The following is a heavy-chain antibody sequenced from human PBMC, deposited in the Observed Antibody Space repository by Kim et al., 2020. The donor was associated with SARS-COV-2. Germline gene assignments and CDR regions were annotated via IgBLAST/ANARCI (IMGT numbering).Heavy chain of an antibody. CDR2: T. V-gene: IGHV3-23*01. CDR3: SKGGRGTYVSDN. Sequence: TYYADFVRGRFTISRAPSKNTLYLQIDSLRADDTAIYYCSKGGRGTYVSDNWGRGALVTVSS. D-gene: IGHD3-16*01. J-gene: IGHJ4*02.